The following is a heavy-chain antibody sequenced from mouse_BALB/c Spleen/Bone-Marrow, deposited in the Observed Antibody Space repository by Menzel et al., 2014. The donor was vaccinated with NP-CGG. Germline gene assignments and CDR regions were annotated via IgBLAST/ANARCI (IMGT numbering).Heavy chain of an antibody. D-gene: IGHD2-2*01. J-gene: IGHJ3*01. CDR1: GYTFTSYW. V-gene: IGHV1S22*01. CDR3: TRCYYGYDGVSWFAY. CDR2: IYPGSGST. Sequence: LQQSGSELVRPGASVKLSCKASGYTFTSYWMHWVKQRHGQGLEWIGNIYPGSGSTNYDEKFKSKGTLTVDTSSSTAYVHLSSLTSEDSAVYYCTRCYYGYDGVSWFAYWGQGTLVTISA.